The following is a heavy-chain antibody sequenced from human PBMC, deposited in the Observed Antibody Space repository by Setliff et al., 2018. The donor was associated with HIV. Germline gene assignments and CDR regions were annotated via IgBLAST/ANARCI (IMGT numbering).Heavy chain of an antibody. Sequence: SETLSLTCTVSGGSFSDYYRSWIRQPPGKGLEWIGYIYTSGSINYNPSLKSRVTISVDTSKNQFSLKLRSVTAADTAVYYCARGNVYGGLERYNWFDPWGRGTLVTVSS. V-gene: IGHV4-4*09. CDR2: IYTSGSI. CDR3: ARGNVYGGLERYNWFDP. D-gene: IGHD2-15*01. J-gene: IGHJ5*02. CDR1: GGSFSDYY.